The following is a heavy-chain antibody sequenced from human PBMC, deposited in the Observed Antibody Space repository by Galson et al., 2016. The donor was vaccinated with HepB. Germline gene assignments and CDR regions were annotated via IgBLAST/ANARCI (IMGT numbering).Heavy chain of an antibody. CDR3: ARDSGGLVGARDY. J-gene: IGHJ4*02. Sequence: SLRLSCAASGFGFSGHNMHWVRQAPGKGLEWVALIRFDGSYTHHADSVKGRFTISRDNSKNTLYLQMNSLRVEDTAVYYCARDSGGLVGARDYWGQGTLVTVSS. D-gene: IGHD1-26*01. CDR1: GFGFSGHN. CDR2: IRFDGSYT. V-gene: IGHV3-33*01.